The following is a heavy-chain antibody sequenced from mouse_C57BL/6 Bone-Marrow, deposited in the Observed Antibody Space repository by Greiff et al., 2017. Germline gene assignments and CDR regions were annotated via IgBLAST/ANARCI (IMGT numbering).Heavy chain of an antibody. D-gene: IGHD2-4*01. V-gene: IGHV1-80*01. J-gene: IGHJ3*01. Sequence: VQLQQSGAELVKPGASVKLSCKASGYAFSSYWMNWVKQRPGKGLEWIGQIYPGDGAINYNGKFKGKATLTADKSSSTAYMQLSSLTSEDSAVDVCARDGRLRAWFAYWGQGTLVTVSA. CDR3: ARDGRLRAWFAY. CDR1: GYAFSSYW. CDR2: IYPGDGAI.